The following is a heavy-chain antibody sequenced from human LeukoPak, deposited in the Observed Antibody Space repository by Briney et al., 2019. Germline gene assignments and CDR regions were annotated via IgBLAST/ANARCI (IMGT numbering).Heavy chain of an antibody. V-gene: IGHV3-74*01. Sequence: GGSLRLSCAASGFPFSNYWMNWVRQAPGKGLVWVSRVNSDGSTTNYADSVKGRFTISRDNAKTSLYLQMDSLRDEDTAVYYCARDLWGTSGYRFDYWGQGTLVTVSS. CDR2: VNSDGSTT. D-gene: IGHD3-22*01. J-gene: IGHJ4*02. CDR3: ARDLWGTSGYRFDY. CDR1: GFPFSNYW.